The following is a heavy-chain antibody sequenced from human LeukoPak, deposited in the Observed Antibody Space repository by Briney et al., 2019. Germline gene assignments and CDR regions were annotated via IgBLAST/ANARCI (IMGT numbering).Heavy chain of an antibody. CDR1: GGSISSSNW. Sequence: SETLSLTCAVSGGSISSSNWWSWVRQPPGKGLEWFGEIYHSGSTNYNPSLKSRVTISVDKSKNQFSLKLSSVTAADTAVYYCARNYFGSGTYPFDYWGQGTLVTVSS. V-gene: IGHV4-4*02. J-gene: IGHJ4*02. CDR2: IYHSGST. CDR3: ARNYFGSGTYPFDY. D-gene: IGHD3-10*01.